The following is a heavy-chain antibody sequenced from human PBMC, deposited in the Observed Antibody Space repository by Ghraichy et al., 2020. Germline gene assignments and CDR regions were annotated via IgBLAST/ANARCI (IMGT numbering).Heavy chain of an antibody. CDR2: FDPEDGET. J-gene: IGHJ6*02. CDR1: GYTLTELS. V-gene: IGHV1-24*01. CDR3: ATPSMRINYYGMDV. Sequence: ASVKVSCKVSGYTLTELSMHWVRQAPGKGLEWMGGFDPEDGETIYVQKFQGRVTMTEDTSTDTAYMELSSLRSEDTAVYYCATPSMRINYYGMDVWGQGTTVTVSS. D-gene: IGHD2-8*01.